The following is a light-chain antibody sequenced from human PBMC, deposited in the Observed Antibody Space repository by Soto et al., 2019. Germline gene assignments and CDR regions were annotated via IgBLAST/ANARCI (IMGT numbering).Light chain of an antibody. CDR3: SSYTTSRTRV. J-gene: IGLJ1*01. Sequence: QSVLTQPASVSGSPGQSIAISCTGSSSDVGIYNYVSWYQQHPGKVPKLIIYEVSNRPSGVSNRFSGSKSGNTASLTISGVQAEDEADYYCSSYTTSRTRVFGTGTTLTVL. CDR1: SSDVGIYNY. CDR2: EVS. V-gene: IGLV2-14*01.